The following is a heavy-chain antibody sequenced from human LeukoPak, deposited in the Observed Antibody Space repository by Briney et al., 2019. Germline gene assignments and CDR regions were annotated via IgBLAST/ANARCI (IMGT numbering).Heavy chain of an antibody. V-gene: IGHV1-18*01. J-gene: IGHJ4*02. CDR1: GYTFTTYG. Sequence: GASVKVSCKASGYTFTTYGITWVRQAPGQGLEWTGWINTYNGNTNYAQKLQGRVTMTTDTSPSTAYMELRSLRSDDTAVYYCARKFGSGWHFDYWGQGTLVTVSS. CDR2: INTYNGNT. D-gene: IGHD6-19*01. CDR3: ARKFGSGWHFDY.